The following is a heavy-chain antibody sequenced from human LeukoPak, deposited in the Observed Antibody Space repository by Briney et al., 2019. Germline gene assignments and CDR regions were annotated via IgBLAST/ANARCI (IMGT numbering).Heavy chain of an antibody. J-gene: IGHJ4*02. CDR1: GFTFISSA. D-gene: IGHD4-23*01. CDR3: AKKNSGLYPFDF. V-gene: IGHV3-23*01. Sequence: GSLLLSCSASGFTFISSAMSWVRQAPGKGLEWVSGISSSGDDTAYADSVKGRFTISRDNSKNTLYLQMNSLRAEDTAIYYCAKKNSGLYPFDFWGQGTLVTVSS. CDR2: ISSSGDDT.